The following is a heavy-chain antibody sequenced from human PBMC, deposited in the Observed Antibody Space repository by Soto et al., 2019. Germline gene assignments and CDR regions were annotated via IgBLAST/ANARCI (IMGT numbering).Heavy chain of an antibody. CDR2: ITTSGDRS. V-gene: IGHV3-23*01. CDR1: GFNFSSYA. D-gene: IGHD3-3*01. Sequence: EVQLLESGGRLIQPGGSLRLSCAASGFNFSSYAMSWIRQAPGKGPEWVAGITTSGDRSGYADSVKGRFTVSRDNSQNTLYLQVNSLRGDDTAIYYCARVLEAGSDFAYGGQGTLVTVSS. J-gene: IGHJ4*01. CDR3: ARVLEAGSDFAY.